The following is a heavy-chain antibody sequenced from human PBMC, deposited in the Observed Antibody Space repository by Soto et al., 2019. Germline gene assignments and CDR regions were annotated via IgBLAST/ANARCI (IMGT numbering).Heavy chain of an antibody. CDR2: INPSDGTT. J-gene: IGHJ4*02. Sequence: ASVKVSCKDSGYTFTSYRVHWVRQSPGQGLEWMGIINPSDGTTSYAQKFQGRVTMTRDTSTSTVYVELSSLRSEDTAVYYCARGYGSGGYYSSWGQGALVTVSS. CDR3: ARGYGSGGYYSS. D-gene: IGHD3-10*01. V-gene: IGHV1-46*01. CDR1: GYTFTSYR.